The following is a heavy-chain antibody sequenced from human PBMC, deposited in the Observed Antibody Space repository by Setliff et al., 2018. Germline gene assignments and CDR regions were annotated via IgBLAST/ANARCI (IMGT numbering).Heavy chain of an antibody. D-gene: IGHD2-21*01. J-gene: IGHJ6*04. CDR1: GGSISSGSYY. CDR3: ATGAYLDV. CDR2: IYTSGTT. Sequence: PSETLSLTCSVSGGSISSGSYYWTWIRQPAGKGLEWIGHIYTSGTTKYNPSLKSRVTISVDASKNQFFLKLTSVTAADTAVYYCATGAYLDVWGKGTAVTVSS. V-gene: IGHV4-61*09.